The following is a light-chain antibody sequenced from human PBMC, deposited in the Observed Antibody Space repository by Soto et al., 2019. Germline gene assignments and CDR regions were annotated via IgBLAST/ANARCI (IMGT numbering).Light chain of an antibody. CDR1: NSNIGSNT. Sequence: QSVLTQPPSASGAPGQRVTISCSGSNSNIGSNTVNWYQQFPGTAPKLLIYTNNQRPSGVPDRFSGSKSGTSASLAISGLQSENEADYYCAAWDESLNGYVFGTGTKVTVL. CDR3: AAWDESLNGYV. V-gene: IGLV1-44*01. J-gene: IGLJ1*01. CDR2: TNN.